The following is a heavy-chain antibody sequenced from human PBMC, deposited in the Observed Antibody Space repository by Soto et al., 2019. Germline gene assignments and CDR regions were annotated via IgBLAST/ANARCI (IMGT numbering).Heavy chain of an antibody. CDR2: IWTNGGT. J-gene: IGHJ5*02. V-gene: IGHV3-66*01. CDR1: GFSVTASY. CDR3: ARAEVDMPTP. D-gene: IGHD2-15*01. Sequence: SLRLSCAASGFSVTASYMIWVRQAPGKGLEFVSVIWTNGGTLYADSVKGRFILSRDNSMNTVYLQMNSLRVEDTAVYYCARAEVDMPTPWGQGTLVTVSS.